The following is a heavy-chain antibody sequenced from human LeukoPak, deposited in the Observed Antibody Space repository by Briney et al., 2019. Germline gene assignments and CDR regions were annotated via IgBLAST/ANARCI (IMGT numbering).Heavy chain of an antibody. CDR2: TYYSGST. Sequence: PSQTLSLTCAVSGGSISSSSYYWGWIRQPPGKGLEWIGSTYYSGSTYYNPSLKSRVTISVDTSKNQFSLKLSSVTAADTAVYYCARTPQGQAATLWFFDYWGQGTLVTVSS. CDR1: GGSISSSSYY. J-gene: IGHJ4*02. V-gene: IGHV4-39*07. CDR3: ARTPQGQAATLWFFDY. D-gene: IGHD2-15*01.